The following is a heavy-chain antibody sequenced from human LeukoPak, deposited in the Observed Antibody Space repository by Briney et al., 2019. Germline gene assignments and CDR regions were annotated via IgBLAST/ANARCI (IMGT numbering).Heavy chain of an antibody. CDR1: GYTFTGHY. CDR2: INPNSGDT. Sequence: ALVQVSCKASGYTFTGHYLNWLRQALGQGLEWMGRINPNSGDTKYADKFQGRVIMTRDTSTSTAYMELNGLRSDDTASYYCARDMWELPSDYYYDYWGQGTLVTVSS. D-gene: IGHD1-26*01. V-gene: IGHV1-2*06. J-gene: IGHJ4*02. CDR3: ARDMWELPSDYYYDY.